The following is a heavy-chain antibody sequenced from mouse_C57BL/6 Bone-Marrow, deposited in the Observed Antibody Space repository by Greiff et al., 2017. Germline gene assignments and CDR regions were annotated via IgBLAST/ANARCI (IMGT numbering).Heavy chain of an antibody. V-gene: IGHV1-62-2*01. D-gene: IGHD1-1*01. Sequence: QVQLKQSGAELVKPGASVKLSCKASGYTFTEYTIHWVKQRSGQGLEWIGWFYPGSGSIKYNEKFKDKATLTADKSSRTVYMELSRLSSEASAVYVCARHGTTVLARYWYFDVWGTGTTVTVSS. CDR1: GYTFTEYT. J-gene: IGHJ1*03. CDR3: ARHGTTVLARYWYFDV. CDR2: FYPGSGSI.